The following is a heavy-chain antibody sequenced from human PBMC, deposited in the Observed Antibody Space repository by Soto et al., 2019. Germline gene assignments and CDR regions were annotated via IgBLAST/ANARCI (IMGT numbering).Heavy chain of an antibody. Sequence: QVQLQESGPGLVKPSETLSLTCSVSGGSIGSDGYHWTWLRQPPTKGLEWIGNIHYSGSTYYNPSLKSRTVIIVDTSKNQVSLKLTSVTAADTAGYYCARTDRYYCYALDVWGQGTTVTVSS. CDR1: GGSIGSDGYH. J-gene: IGHJ6*02. CDR3: ARTDRYYCYALDV. CDR2: IHYSGST. V-gene: IGHV4-31*03.